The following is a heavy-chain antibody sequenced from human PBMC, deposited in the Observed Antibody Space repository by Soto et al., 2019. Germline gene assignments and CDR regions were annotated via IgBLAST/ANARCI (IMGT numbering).Heavy chain of an antibody. CDR3: ARDRDYYDSSDYRQGGFDY. Sequence: EVQLVESGGGLVQPGGSLRLSCAASGFTFSSYEMNWVRQAPGKGLEWVSYISSSGSTIYYADSVKGRFTISRDNAKNSLYLQMNSLRAEDTAVYYCARDRDYYDSSDYRQGGFDYWGQGTLVTVSS. V-gene: IGHV3-48*03. D-gene: IGHD3-22*01. CDR2: ISSSGSTI. CDR1: GFTFSSYE. J-gene: IGHJ4*02.